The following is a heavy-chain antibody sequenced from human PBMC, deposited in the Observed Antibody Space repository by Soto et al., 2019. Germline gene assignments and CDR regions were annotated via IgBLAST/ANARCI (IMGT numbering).Heavy chain of an antibody. J-gene: IGHJ6*02. V-gene: IGHV1-69*13. CDR1: GGTFSSYS. D-gene: IGHD2-2*01. CDR2: IIPIFGTA. CDR3: ARGRGIVVVPTNYYYGMDV. Sequence: SVKVPGKASGGTFSSYSISWVRQAPGQGLEWMGGIIPIFGTANYAQKFQGRVTITADESTSTAYMELSSLRSEDTAVYYCARGRGIVVVPTNYYYGMDVWGQGTTVTVSS.